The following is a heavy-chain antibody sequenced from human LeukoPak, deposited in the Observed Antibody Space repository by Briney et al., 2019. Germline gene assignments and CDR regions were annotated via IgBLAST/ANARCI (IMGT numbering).Heavy chain of an antibody. D-gene: IGHD2-2*02. J-gene: IGHJ4*02. CDR3: AKGSRGYTNYYFDY. Sequence: PGGALRVSCASSGFSFSGYAVIWVRQAPGKGVELVSTISGSGASTFYADSVRGRFITSKDIPSNIVYLQMNSLRADDTAVYYCAKGSRGYTNYYFDYWGQGTLVTVSS. CDR2: ISGSGAST. CDR1: GFSFSGYA. V-gene: IGHV3-23*01.